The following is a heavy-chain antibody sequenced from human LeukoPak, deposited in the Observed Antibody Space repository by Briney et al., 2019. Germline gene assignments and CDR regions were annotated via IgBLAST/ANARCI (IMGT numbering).Heavy chain of an antibody. CDR3: ARVRWFGELTYYYYMDV. CDR1: GGSISSGDYY. Sequence: SQTLSLTCTVSGGSISSGDYYWSWIRQPPGKGLEWIGYIYYSGSTYYNPSLKSRVTISVDTSKNQFSLKLSSVTAADTAVYYCARVRWFGELTYYYYMDVWGKRTTVTVSS. CDR2: IYYSGST. J-gene: IGHJ6*03. D-gene: IGHD3-10*01. V-gene: IGHV4-30-4*08.